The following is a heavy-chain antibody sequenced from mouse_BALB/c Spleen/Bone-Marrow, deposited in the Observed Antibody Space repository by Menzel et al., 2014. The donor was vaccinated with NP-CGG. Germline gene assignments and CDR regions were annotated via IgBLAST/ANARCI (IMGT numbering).Heavy chain of an antibody. CDR1: GFTFSDLY. Sequence: EVQGVESGGGLVQPGGSLRLSCATSGFTFSDLYMEWVRQPPGKRLEWIAASRNKAKDYTTEYSASVKGRFIVSRDTSQSILYLQMNALRAEDTAIYYCARDVGYGNYFVYWGQGTLVTVSA. CDR2: SRNKAKDYTT. D-gene: IGHD2-10*02. CDR3: ARDVGYGNYFVY. V-gene: IGHV7-1*02. J-gene: IGHJ3*01.